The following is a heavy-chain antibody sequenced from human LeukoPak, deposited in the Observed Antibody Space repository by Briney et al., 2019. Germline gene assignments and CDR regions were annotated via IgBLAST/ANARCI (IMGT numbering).Heavy chain of an antibody. D-gene: IGHD3-10*01. CDR2: ISSSGSTI. CDR3: AHALAWFGEPRYFDY. Sequence: GGSLRLSCAVSGFAFGSEAMSWIRQAPGKGLEWVSYISSSGSTIYYADSVKGRFTISRDNAKNSLYLQMNSLRAEDTAVYYCAHALAWFGEPRYFDYWGQGTLVTVSS. J-gene: IGHJ4*02. V-gene: IGHV3-11*04. CDR1: GFAFGSEA.